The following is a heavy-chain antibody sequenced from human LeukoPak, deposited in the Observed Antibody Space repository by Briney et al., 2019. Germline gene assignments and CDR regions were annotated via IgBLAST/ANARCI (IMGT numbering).Heavy chain of an antibody. CDR2: SYHGGIT. Sequence: LGTLSHTRAVSVGSTTSSNWWRWVRQPPGKGLEWNGESYHGGITNNNPSLKSQVPISVDNAKNQFSLKRRAVTAADTAVNYCPKDYGYSGYCDYWGREPRVSV. CDR3: PKDYGYSGYCDY. J-gene: IGHJ4*02. V-gene: IGHV4-4*03. CDR1: VGSTTSSNW. D-gene: IGHD4-17*01.